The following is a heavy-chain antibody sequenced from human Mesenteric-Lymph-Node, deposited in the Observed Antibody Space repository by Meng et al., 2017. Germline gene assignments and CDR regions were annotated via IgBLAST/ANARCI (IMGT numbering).Heavy chain of an antibody. V-gene: IGHV4-39*01. J-gene: IGHJ4*02. Sequence: QLQLQESGPGLVKPSETLSLTCTVSGGSISSSSYYWGWIRQPPGKGLEWIGSIYYSGSTYYNPSLKSRVTISIDTSENQFPLKLSSVTAADTAVYYCARRVFYGSANFDYWGQGTLVTVSS. CDR2: IYYSGST. CDR1: GGSISSSSYY. D-gene: IGHD3-10*01. CDR3: ARRVFYGSANFDY.